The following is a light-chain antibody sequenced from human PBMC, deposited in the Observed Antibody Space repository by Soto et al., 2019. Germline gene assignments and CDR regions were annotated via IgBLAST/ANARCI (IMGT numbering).Light chain of an antibody. CDR2: EVT. CDR1: SSDVGGYDY. J-gene: IGLJ1*01. V-gene: IGLV2-8*01. CDR3: RLIAGRNNFV. Sequence: QSALTQPPSASGSPGQSVTISCTGTSSDVGGYDYVSWYQQHPGKAPKLMIYEVTKRPSGVPDRFSGSKSGNTASLTVSGLQAEEEGDYYLRLIAGRNNFVFGTGTKLTVL.